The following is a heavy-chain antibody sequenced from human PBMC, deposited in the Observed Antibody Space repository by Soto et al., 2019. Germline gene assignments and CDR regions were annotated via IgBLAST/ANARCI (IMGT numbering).Heavy chain of an antibody. CDR1: GFTFSSYA. J-gene: IGHJ4*02. D-gene: IGHD1-7*01. Sequence: EVQLLESGGGLVQPGGSLRLSCAASGFTFSSYAMTWVRQASGKGLEWVSTITYSIVSTYYTDSVKGRLTISRDNSKNTLYLQMNSLRAEDTAVYYCAKHRTGVTGTTYFDYWGQGTLVTVSS. CDR2: ITYSIVST. CDR3: AKHRTGVTGTTYFDY. V-gene: IGHV3-23*01.